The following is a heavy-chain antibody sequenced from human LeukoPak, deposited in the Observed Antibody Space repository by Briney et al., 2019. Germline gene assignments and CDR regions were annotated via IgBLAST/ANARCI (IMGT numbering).Heavy chain of an antibody. Sequence: SETLPLTCTVSGGSISSGGYYWSWIRQHPGKGLEWIGYIYYSGSTYYNPSLKSRVTISVDTSKNQFSLKLSSVTAADTAVYYCAREGSGWYMTYDYWGQGTLVTVSS. CDR2: IYYSGST. CDR1: GGSISSGGYY. J-gene: IGHJ4*02. D-gene: IGHD6-19*01. CDR3: AREGSGWYMTYDY. V-gene: IGHV4-31*03.